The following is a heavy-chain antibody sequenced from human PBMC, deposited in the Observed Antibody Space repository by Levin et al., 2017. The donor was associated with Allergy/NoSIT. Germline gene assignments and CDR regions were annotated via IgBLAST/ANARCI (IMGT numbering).Heavy chain of an antibody. D-gene: IGHD2-15*01. Sequence: GESLKISCVASGVTFRNFAMSWVRQVPGGGLQGVSVISVHSDGIQYADSVKGRFIISRDNSKNTLYLHMSSLRAEDTAVYYCGSSDCSGGTCYYDYWGQGTLVTVSS. CDR3: GSSDCSGGTCYYDY. J-gene: IGHJ4*02. CDR2: ISVHSDGI. CDR1: GVTFRNFA. V-gene: IGHV3-23*01.